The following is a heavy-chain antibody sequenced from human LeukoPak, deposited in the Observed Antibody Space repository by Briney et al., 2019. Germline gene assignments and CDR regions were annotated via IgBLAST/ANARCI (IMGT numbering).Heavy chain of an antibody. CDR3: ARTYHDSRGYSNFDY. J-gene: IGHJ4*01. CDR2: ISSSGSTI. D-gene: IGHD3-22*01. Sequence: GSLRLSCAASGFTFSSYEMNWVRQAPGKGLEWVSYISSSGSTIYYADSVKGRFTISRDNAKNSLYLQMNSLRAEDTAVYYCARTYHDSRGYSNFDYWGQGTLGNVSS. CDR1: GFTFSSYE. V-gene: IGHV3-48*03.